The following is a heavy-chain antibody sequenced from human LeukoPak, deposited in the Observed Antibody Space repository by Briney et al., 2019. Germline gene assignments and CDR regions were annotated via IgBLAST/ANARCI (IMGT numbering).Heavy chain of an antibody. V-gene: IGHV4-34*01. Sequence: SETLSLTCAVYGGSFSGYYWSWIRQPPGKGLEWIGEINHSGSTNYNPSLKSRVTISVDTSKNQFSLKLSSVTAADTAVYYCARLPPYGDYAFDYWGQGTLVTVSS. CDR1: GGSFSGYY. J-gene: IGHJ4*02. D-gene: IGHD4-17*01. CDR3: ARLPPYGDYAFDY. CDR2: INHSGST.